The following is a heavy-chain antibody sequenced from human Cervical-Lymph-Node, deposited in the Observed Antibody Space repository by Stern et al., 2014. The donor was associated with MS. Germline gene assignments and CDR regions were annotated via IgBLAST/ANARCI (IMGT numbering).Heavy chain of an antibody. CDR1: GGSIRSAEYY. J-gene: IGHJ4*02. D-gene: IGHD5-24*01. Sequence: QVQLQESGPGLVKPSQTLSLTCAVTGGSIRSAEYYWSWIRQSPVNGLEWIGYIHNSGTTYYNPSLKSRVTISVDTSKNQFSLKLRSVTAADTAVYYCSRDADGYSLVFGYWGRGTLVTVSS. CDR2: IHNSGTT. V-gene: IGHV4-30-4*01. CDR3: SRDADGYSLVFGY.